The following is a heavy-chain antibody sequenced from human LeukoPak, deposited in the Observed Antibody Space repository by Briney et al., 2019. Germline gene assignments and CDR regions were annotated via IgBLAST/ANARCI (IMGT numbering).Heavy chain of an antibody. CDR2: IYTSGST. D-gene: IGHD4-17*01. J-gene: IGHJ3*02. V-gene: IGHV4-61*02. CDR1: GGSISSGSYY. Sequence: SQTLSLTCTVSGGSISSGSYYWSWIRQPAGKGLEWIGRIYTSGSTNYNPSLKSRVTISVDTSKNQFSLKLSSVTAADTAVYYCARGDYGVFDIWGQGTMVTVSS. CDR3: ARGDYGVFDI.